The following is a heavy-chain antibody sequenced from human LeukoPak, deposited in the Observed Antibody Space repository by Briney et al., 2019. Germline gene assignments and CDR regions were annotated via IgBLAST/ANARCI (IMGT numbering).Heavy chain of an antibody. V-gene: IGHV1-24*01. J-gene: IGHJ5*02. CDR3: ATDVLRGYYGSGHNWSDP. CDR2: FDPEDGET. Sequence: ASVKVSCKVSGYTLTELSMHWVRQAPGKGPEWMGGFDPEDGETIYAQKFQGRVTMTEDTSTDTAYMELSSLRSEDTAVYYCATDVLRGYYGSGHNWSDPWGQGTLVTVSS. CDR1: GYTLTELS. D-gene: IGHD3-10*01.